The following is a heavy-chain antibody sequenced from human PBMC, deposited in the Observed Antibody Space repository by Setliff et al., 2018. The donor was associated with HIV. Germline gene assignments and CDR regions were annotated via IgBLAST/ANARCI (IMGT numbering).Heavy chain of an antibody. J-gene: IGHJ4*02. Sequence: PGGSLRLSCAASGFTFSSYTMNWVRQAPGKGLEWVSSISDSSTYIYYADSLEGRFTISRDNARNSLYLQMNSLRAEDTAVYYCARAYYSSGSDDYWGQGTLVTVSS. CDR3: ARAYYSSGSDDY. V-gene: IGHV3-21*01. D-gene: IGHD6-19*01. CDR2: ISDSSTYI. CDR1: GFTFSSYT.